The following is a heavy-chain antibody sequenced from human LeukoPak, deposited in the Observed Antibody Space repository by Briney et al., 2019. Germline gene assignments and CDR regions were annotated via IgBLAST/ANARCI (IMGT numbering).Heavy chain of an antibody. CDR1: GGTFSSYA. J-gene: IGHJ4*02. D-gene: IGHD1-1*01. V-gene: IGHV1-69*13. CDR3: ARCTTGKTFGSLREIKKSREIDF. Sequence: SVKVSCKASGGTFSSYAISWVRQAPGQGLEWMGGIIPIFGTANYAQKFQGRVTITADESTSTAYMELSSLRGEDTAVYYCARCTTGKTFGSLREIKKSREIDFWGQGTLVTVSS. CDR2: IIPIFGTA.